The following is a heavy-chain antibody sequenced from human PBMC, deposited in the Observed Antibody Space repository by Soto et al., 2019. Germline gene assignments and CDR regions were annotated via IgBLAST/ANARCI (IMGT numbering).Heavy chain of an antibody. D-gene: IGHD6-13*01. J-gene: IGHJ6*02. CDR1: GGSFSGYY. CDR2: INHSGST. Sequence: LSLTCAVYGGSFSGYYWSWIRQPPGKGLEWIGEINHSGSTNYNPSLKSRVTISVDTSKNQFSLKLSSVTAADTAVYYCARDQGSSSWFRYYYYYGMDVWGQGTTVTVSS. CDR3: ARDQGSSSWFRYYYYYGMDV. V-gene: IGHV4-34*01.